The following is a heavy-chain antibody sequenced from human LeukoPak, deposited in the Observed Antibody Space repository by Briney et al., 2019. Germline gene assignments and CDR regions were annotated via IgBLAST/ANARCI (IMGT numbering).Heavy chain of an antibody. CDR2: INPKSGGT. CDR1: GYSFTGYY. V-gene: IGHV1-2*02. J-gene: IGHJ6*02. D-gene: IGHD3-10*01. Sequence: ASVKVSCKASGYSFTGYYMHWVRQAPGQGLEWMGWINPKSGGTNYAQKFQGRVTMTRDTSISTAYMDLSRLRSDDTAVYYCARDSWFGELPGTYYYYGMDVWGQGTTVTVSS. CDR3: ARDSWFGELPGTYYYYGMDV.